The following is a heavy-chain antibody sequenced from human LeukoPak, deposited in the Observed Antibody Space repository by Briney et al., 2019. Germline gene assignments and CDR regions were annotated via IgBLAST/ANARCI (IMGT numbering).Heavy chain of an antibody. CDR3: AREYGGPFQYYYYYYGMDV. CDR2: IWYDGSDK. V-gene: IGHV3-33*01. D-gene: IGHD4-23*01. CDR1: GFTFSNYG. Sequence: PGRSLRLSCAASGFTFSNYGMHWVRQAPGKGLEWVAVIWYDGSDKYYADPVKGRFTISRDNSKNTLYLQMNSLRAEDTAVYYCAREYGGPFQYYYYYYGMDVWGQGTTVTVSS. J-gene: IGHJ6*02.